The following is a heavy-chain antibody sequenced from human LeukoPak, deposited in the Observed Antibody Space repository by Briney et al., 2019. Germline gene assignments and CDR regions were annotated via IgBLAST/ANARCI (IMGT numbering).Heavy chain of an antibody. CDR1: GYTFTSYY. CDR2: INPSGGST. V-gene: IGHV1-46*01. D-gene: IGHD6-19*01. CDR3: ARDQIASSGWYAEYFQH. J-gene: IGHJ1*01. Sequence: ASVKVSCKASGYTFTSYYMHWVRQAPGQGLEWMGIINPSGGSTSYAQKFQGRVTMTRDTSTGTVYMELSSLRSEDTAVYYCARDQIASSGWYAEYFQHWGQGTLVTVSS.